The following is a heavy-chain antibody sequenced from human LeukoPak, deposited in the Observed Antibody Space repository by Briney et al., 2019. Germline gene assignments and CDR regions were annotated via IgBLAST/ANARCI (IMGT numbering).Heavy chain of an antibody. J-gene: IGHJ4*02. V-gene: IGHV4-30-4*01. CDR2: IYYSGST. D-gene: IGHD2-15*01. Sequence: PSQTLSLTCTVSGGSISSGDYYWSWVRQPPGKGLEWIGYIYYSGSTYYNPSLKSRVTISVDTSKNQFSLKLSSVTAADTAVYYCARAGEIGYCSGGSCYSDLYYFDYWGQGTLVTVSS. CDR3: ARAGEIGYCSGGSCYSDLYYFDY. CDR1: GGSISSGDYY.